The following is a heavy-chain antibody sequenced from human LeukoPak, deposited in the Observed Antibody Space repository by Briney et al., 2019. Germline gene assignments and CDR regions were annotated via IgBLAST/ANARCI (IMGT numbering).Heavy chain of an antibody. Sequence: SETLSLTCTVSGVSISSGSYYWSWIRQPAGKGLEWIGRIYTSGSTNYNPSLKSRVTISVDTSKNQFSLKLSSVTAAYTAVYYCARGRRQLHDFDYWGQGTLVTVSS. D-gene: IGHD6-6*01. V-gene: IGHV4-61*02. J-gene: IGHJ4*02. CDR2: IYTSGST. CDR3: ARGRRQLHDFDY. CDR1: GVSISSGSYY.